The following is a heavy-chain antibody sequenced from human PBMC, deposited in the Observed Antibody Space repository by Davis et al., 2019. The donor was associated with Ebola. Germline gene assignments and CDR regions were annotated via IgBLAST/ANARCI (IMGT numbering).Heavy chain of an antibody. CDR1: GFTFSSYS. CDR3: ARDLTGDRHWFDP. J-gene: IGHJ5*02. CDR2: ISSSSSYI. V-gene: IGHV3-21*01. Sequence: PGGSLRLSCAASGFTFSSYSMNWVRQAPGKGLEWVLSISSSSSYIYYADSVKGRFTISRDNAKNSLYLQMNSLRAEDTAVYYCARDLTGDRHWFDPWGQGTLVTVSS. D-gene: IGHD7-27*01.